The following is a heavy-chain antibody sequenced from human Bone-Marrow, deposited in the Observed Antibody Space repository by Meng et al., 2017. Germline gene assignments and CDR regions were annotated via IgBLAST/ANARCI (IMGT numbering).Heavy chain of an antibody. D-gene: IGHD1-20*01. J-gene: IGHJ3*02. CDR1: GYTFTSYG. Sequence: ASVKVSCKASGYTFTSYGISWVRQAPGQGLEWMGWISAYNGNTNYAQKLQGRVTMTTDTSTSTAYMELRSLRSDDTAVYYCARDTGGDTNWNEQLWADGFDIWGQGTRVTGSS. V-gene: IGHV1-18*04. CDR2: ISAYNGNT. CDR3: ARDTGGDTNWNEQLWADGFDI.